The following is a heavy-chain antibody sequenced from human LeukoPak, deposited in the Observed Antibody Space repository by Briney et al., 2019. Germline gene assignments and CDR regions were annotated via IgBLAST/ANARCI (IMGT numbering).Heavy chain of an antibody. J-gene: IGHJ3*02. CDR2: IESKTDGGTT. V-gene: IGHV3-15*04. CDR3: TTDSIVVVPAARDDDAFDI. D-gene: IGHD2-2*01. CDR1: GFTFSNAW. Sequence: GGSLRLSCAASGFTFSNAWMSWVRQAPGKGLEWVGRIESKTDGGTTDYAAPVKGRFTISRDDSKNTLYLQMNSLKTEDTAVYYCTTDSIVVVPAARDDDAFDIWGQGTMVTVSS.